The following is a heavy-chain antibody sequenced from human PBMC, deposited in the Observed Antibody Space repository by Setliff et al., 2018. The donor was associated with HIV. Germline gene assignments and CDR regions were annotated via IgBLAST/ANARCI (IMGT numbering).Heavy chain of an antibody. J-gene: IGHJ4*02. CDR2: MSYSGTT. CDR3: ASGYGSGSYPGD. CDR1: GGSMSSSTYY. Sequence: KPSETLSLTCSVSGGSMSSSTYYWGWIRQPPGKGLEWIGSMSYSGTTYDNPSLKRRVTISEDTSKNQFSLELTSATAADAAVYYCASGYGSGSYPGDWGQGTLVTVSS. D-gene: IGHD3-10*01. V-gene: IGHV4-39*01.